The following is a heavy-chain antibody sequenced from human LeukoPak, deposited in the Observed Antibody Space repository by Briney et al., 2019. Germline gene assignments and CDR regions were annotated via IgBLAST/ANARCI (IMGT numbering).Heavy chain of an antibody. V-gene: IGHV3-15*01. CDR2: IKSKTDGGTP. Sequence: GGTLRLACAVSGFTFSSYGMSWVRQAPGKGLEWVGRIKSKTDGGTPDYAAPVKGRFTISRDDSENTMYLQMNSLKTEDTAVYYCTTDRGYGDYVSAWFDPWGQGALVTVSS. CDR1: GFTFSSYG. CDR3: TTDRGYGDYVSAWFDP. D-gene: IGHD4-17*01. J-gene: IGHJ5*02.